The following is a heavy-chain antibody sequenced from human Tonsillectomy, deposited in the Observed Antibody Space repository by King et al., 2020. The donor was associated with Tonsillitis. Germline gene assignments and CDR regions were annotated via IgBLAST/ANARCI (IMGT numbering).Heavy chain of an antibody. D-gene: IGHD3-3*01. V-gene: IGHV4-39*01. CDR2: IYYSGST. CDR3: ARAGYYDFWSGEPNFDY. CDR1: GGSISSSSYY. Sequence: QLQESGPGLVKPSETLSLTCTVSGGSISSSSYYWGWIRQPPGKGLEWIGTIYYSGSTYYRPSLKSRVTISVDTSKNQFSLKLSSVTAADTAVYYCARAGYYDFWSGEPNFDYWGQGTLVTVSS. J-gene: IGHJ4*02.